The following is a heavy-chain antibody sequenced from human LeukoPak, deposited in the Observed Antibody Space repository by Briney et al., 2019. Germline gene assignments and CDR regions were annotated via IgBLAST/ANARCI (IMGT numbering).Heavy chain of an antibody. J-gene: IGHJ4*02. D-gene: IGHD6-19*01. CDR2: ISAYNGDT. Sequence: ASVKVSCKASGNTFISYSITWVRQAPGQGLEWLGWISAYNGDTNYAQKLQGRVTMTRDTSTRTAYMELRSLMSDDTAVYYCARGLSSGFDFWGQGALVTVSS. CDR1: GNTFISYS. CDR3: ARGLSSGFDF. V-gene: IGHV1-18*01.